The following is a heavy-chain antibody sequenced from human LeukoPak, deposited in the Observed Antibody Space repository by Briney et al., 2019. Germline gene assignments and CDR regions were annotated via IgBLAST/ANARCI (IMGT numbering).Heavy chain of an antibody. J-gene: IGHJ4*02. CDR1: GGSINSYY. CDR3: ARVRYSYGPLDY. D-gene: IGHD5-18*01. V-gene: IGHV4-59*06. Sequence: SETLSLTCTVSGGSINSYYWSWIRQHPGKGLEWIGYIYYSGSTYYNPSLKSRVTISVDTSKNQFSLKLSSVTAADTAVYYCARVRYSYGPLDYWGQGTLVTVSS. CDR2: IYYSGST.